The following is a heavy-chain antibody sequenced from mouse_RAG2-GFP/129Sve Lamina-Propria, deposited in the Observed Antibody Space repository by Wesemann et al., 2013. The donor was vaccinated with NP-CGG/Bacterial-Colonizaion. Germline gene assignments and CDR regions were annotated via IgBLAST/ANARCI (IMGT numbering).Heavy chain of an antibody. D-gene: IGHD2-5*01. J-gene: IGHJ1*03. CDR1: GIDFSRYW. Sequence: EVKLLQSGGGLVQPGGSLKLSCAASGIDFSRYWMSWVRRAPGKGLEWIGEINPDSSTINYAPSLKDKFIISRDNAKNTLYLQMSKVRSEDTALYYCASLSNYGHFDVWGTGTTVTVSS. V-gene: IGHV4-1*01. CDR2: INPDSSTI. CDR3: ASLSNYGHFDV.